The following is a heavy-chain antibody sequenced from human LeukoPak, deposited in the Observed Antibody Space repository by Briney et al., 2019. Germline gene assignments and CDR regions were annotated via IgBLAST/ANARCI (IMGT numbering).Heavy chain of an antibody. CDR2: INPSGGST. CDR3: ARDPREIVVVPAANGYLYYYYGMDV. J-gene: IGHJ6*02. D-gene: IGHD2-2*01. Sequence: ASVKVSCKASGYTFTSYYMHWVRQAPGQGLEWMGIINPSGGSTSYAQKFQGRVTMTRDTSTSTVYMELSSLGSEDTAVYYCARDPREIVVVPAANGYLYYYYGMDVWGQGTTVTVSS. V-gene: IGHV1-46*01. CDR1: GYTFTSYY.